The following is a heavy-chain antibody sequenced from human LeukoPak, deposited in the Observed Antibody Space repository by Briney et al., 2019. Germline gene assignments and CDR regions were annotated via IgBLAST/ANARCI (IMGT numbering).Heavy chain of an antibody. Sequence: NPSETLSLTCGVHGGTFGGYYWNWIRQPPGKGLEWIGEISHSGSTNYNPSLKSRVTISVDTSNNQFSLKLTSVTAADTAVYCCATSSWNGGGGFDPWGQGTLVTVSS. D-gene: IGHD3-16*01. CDR3: ATSSWNGGGGFDP. J-gene: IGHJ5*02. CDR1: GGTFGGYY. CDR2: ISHSGST. V-gene: IGHV4-34*08.